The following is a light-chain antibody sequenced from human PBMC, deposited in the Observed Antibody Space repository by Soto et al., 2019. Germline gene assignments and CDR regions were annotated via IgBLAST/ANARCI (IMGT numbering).Light chain of an antibody. CDR3: QQCENRPT. V-gene: IGKV1-33*01. CDR2: DAS. Sequence: IPMTQSPSSLSASVGDRVTITCQASQNINNYLNWYQQKPGRAPKLLIYDASNLEAGVPSRFRGSGSGTDFTFTISRLQPEDIATYYCQQCENRPTFGQGTRLEIK. J-gene: IGKJ5*01. CDR1: QNINNY.